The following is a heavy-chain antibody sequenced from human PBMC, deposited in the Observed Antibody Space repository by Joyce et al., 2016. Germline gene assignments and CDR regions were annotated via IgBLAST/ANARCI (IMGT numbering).Heavy chain of an antibody. CDR1: GVRVSRTGAA. D-gene: IGHD2-15*01. Sequence: QVQLQQSGPGLVKPSQTLSLACAISGVRVSRTGAAWNWIRQAPSRGLDWLGRTYCRSKWSIDYAVSVRSRITINPDTSRNLFTLQLNSVTAEDTAVYYCAREHCSDTYCYSPYYFDFWGQGILVTVSS. V-gene: IGHV6-1*01. CDR3: AREHCSDTYCYSPYYFDF. CDR2: TYCRSKWSI. J-gene: IGHJ4*02.